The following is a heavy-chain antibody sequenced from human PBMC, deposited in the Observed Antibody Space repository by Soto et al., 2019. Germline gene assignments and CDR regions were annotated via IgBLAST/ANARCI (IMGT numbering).Heavy chain of an antibody. CDR2: ISGSGGST. D-gene: IGHD3-22*01. CDR1: GFTFSSYA. V-gene: IGHV3-23*01. J-gene: IGHJ4*02. CDR3: AKGMWMIVVVITALIDY. Sequence: PGGSLRLSCAASGFTFSSYAMSWVRQAPGKGLEWVSAISGSGGSTYYADSVKGRFTISRDNSKNTLYLQMNSLRAEDTAVYYCAKGMWMIVVVITALIDYWGQGTLVTVSS.